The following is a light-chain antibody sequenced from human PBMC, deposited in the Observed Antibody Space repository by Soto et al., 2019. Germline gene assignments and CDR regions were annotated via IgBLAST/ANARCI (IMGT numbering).Light chain of an antibody. Sequence: EIVLTQSPGTLSLSPGERATLSCRASQSVSSSYLAWYQQKPGQAPRLLIYGASGRATGIPDRFSGSGSGKDFTLTISRLEPEDFAVYYCQRYGSSPLLTFGPGTKVDIK. V-gene: IGKV3-20*01. J-gene: IGKJ3*01. CDR2: GAS. CDR3: QRYGSSPLLT. CDR1: QSVSSSY.